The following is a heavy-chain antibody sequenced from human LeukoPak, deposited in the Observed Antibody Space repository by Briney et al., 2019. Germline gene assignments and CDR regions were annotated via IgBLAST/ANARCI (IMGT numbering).Heavy chain of an antibody. CDR1: GFTFSSYG. Sequence: GGSLRLSCAASGFTFSSYGMHWVRQAPGKGLEWVAFIRYDGSNKYYADSVKGRFTISRDNSKNTLYLQMNSLRAEDTAVYYCARAAGGDYVGYFDYWGQGTLVTVSS. CDR2: IRYDGSNK. CDR3: ARAAGGDYVGYFDY. V-gene: IGHV3-30*02. D-gene: IGHD4-17*01. J-gene: IGHJ4*02.